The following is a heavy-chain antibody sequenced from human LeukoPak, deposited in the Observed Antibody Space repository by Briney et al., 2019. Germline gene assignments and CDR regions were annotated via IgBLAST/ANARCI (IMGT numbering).Heavy chain of an antibody. CDR1: GFTFSSYG. D-gene: IGHD1-26*01. J-gene: IGHJ6*02. Sequence: PGGSLRLSCAASGFTFSSYGMHWVRQAPGKGLEWVAVIWYDGSNKYYADSVKGRFTISRDNSKNTLYLQMNSLRAEDTAVYYCARDREDYYYHYGMDVWGQGTTVTVSS. CDR2: IWYDGSNK. CDR3: ARDREDYYYHYGMDV. V-gene: IGHV3-33*01.